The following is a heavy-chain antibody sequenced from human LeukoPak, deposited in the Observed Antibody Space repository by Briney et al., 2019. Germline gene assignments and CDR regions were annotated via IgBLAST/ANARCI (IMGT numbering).Heavy chain of an antibody. J-gene: IGHJ4*02. CDR1: GGSISSSSYY. CDR3: ARLSTVTTSFDY. CDR2: IYYSGST. D-gene: IGHD4-17*01. Sequence: SETLSPTCTVSGGSISSSSYYWGWIRQPPGKGLEWIGSIYYSGSTYYNPSLKSRVTISVDTSKNQFSLKLSSVTAADTAVYYCARLSTVTTSFDYWGQGTLVTVSS. V-gene: IGHV4-39*07.